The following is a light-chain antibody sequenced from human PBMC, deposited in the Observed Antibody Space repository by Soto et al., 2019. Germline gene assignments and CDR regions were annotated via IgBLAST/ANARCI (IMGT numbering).Light chain of an antibody. V-gene: IGLV2-14*01. CDR1: SSDVGGYNY. Sequence: LTHPASVSGSPGQSITISCTGSSSDVGGYNYVSWYQQHPGKAPRLMISEVSNRPSRVSNRFSGSKSGNTASLTISGLQAADEADYYCSSYTSSSTLVFGTGTKVTVL. J-gene: IGLJ1*01. CDR3: SSYTSSSTLV. CDR2: EVS.